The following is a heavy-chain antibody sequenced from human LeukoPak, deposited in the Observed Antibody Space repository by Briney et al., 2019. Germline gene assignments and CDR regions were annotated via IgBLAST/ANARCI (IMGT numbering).Heavy chain of an antibody. CDR3: ARAGVHPSWFDP. Sequence: SVKVSCKASGGTFSSYAISWVRQAPGQGLEWMGRIIPILGIANYAQKFQGRVTITADKSTSTAYMELSSLRSEDTAVYYCARAGVHPSWFDPWGQGTLVTVPS. V-gene: IGHV1-69*04. J-gene: IGHJ5*02. CDR1: GGTFSSYA. D-gene: IGHD1-1*01. CDR2: IIPILGIA.